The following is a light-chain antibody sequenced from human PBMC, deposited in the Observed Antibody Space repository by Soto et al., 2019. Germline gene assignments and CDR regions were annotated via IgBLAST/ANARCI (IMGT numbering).Light chain of an antibody. V-gene: IGKV3-20*01. CDR3: QQYGSSPPWT. CDR1: QSVSSSY. Sequence: EIVLTQSPGTLSLSPGEGATLSCRASQSVSSSYLAWYQQKPGQAPRLLIYGASSRATGIPDRFSGSGSGTDFPLTIRRLEPEDFAVYYCQQYGSSPPWTFGQGTKVEIK. CDR2: GAS. J-gene: IGKJ1*01.